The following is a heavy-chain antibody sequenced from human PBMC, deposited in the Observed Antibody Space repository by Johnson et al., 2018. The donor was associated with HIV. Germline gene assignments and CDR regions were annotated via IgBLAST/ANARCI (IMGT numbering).Heavy chain of an antibody. CDR3: ARGGARSSGYYSAFDI. Sequence: QVQLVESGGGLVQPGGSPRLSCAASGFTFSSYAMHWVRQAPGKGLEWVSIILSDGSNIYYADSVKGRFTISRDNSKNTLYLQMNSLRAEDTAVYYCARGGARSSGYYSAFDIWGQGTMVTVSS. J-gene: IGHJ3*02. V-gene: IGHV3-30*04. CDR2: ILSDGSNI. CDR1: GFTFSSYA. D-gene: IGHD3-22*01.